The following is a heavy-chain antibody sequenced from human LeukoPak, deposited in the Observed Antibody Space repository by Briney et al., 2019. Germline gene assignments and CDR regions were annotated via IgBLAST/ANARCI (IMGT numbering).Heavy chain of an antibody. CDR1: GFTFTTYW. Sequence: PGGSLRLSCAASGFTFTTYWMHWVRQAPGKGLVWVSRINGDGSRSNYADSVKGRFTISRDNAGNTLYLQMNSLRAEDTALYYCARTSPTSHFDFWGQGTLVTVSS. CDR3: ARTSPTSHFDF. CDR2: INGDGSRS. V-gene: IGHV3-74*01. J-gene: IGHJ4*02. D-gene: IGHD3-16*01.